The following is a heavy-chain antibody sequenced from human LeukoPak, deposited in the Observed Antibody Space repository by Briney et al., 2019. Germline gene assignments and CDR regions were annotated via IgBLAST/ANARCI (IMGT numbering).Heavy chain of an antibody. Sequence: TTGGSLRLSGAASGFTFSSYIMNWVRRAPGKGLEWVSSISSRSSYIYYADSVKGRFTISRDNAKNSLYLQMNSLRAEDTAVYYCARDDSSSGPWDYWGQGTLVTVSS. CDR1: GFTFSSYI. J-gene: IGHJ4*02. V-gene: IGHV3-21*01. CDR2: ISSRSSYI. D-gene: IGHD6-13*01. CDR3: ARDDSSSGPWDY.